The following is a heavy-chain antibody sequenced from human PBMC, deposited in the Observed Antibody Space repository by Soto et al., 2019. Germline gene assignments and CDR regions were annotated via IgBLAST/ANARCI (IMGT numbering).Heavy chain of an antibody. CDR2: IYYSGST. V-gene: IGHV4-39*01. Sequence: PSETLSLTCTVSGGSISSSSYYWGWIRQPPGKGLEWIGSIYYSGSTYYNPSLKSRVTISVDTSKNQFSLKLSSVTAADTAVYYCARLDYGDYGGLAFDIWGQGTMVTVSS. J-gene: IGHJ3*02. D-gene: IGHD4-17*01. CDR1: GGSISSSSYY. CDR3: ARLDYGDYGGLAFDI.